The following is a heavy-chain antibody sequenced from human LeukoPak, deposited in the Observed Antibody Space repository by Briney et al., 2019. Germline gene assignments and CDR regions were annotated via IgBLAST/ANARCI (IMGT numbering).Heavy chain of an antibody. CDR1: GYTFTSYG. D-gene: IGHD6-13*01. CDR2: ISAYNGNT. J-gene: IGHJ5*02. Sequence: ASVKVSCKASGYTFTSYGISWVRQAPGQGLEWMGWISAYNGNTNYAQKLQGRVTMTTDTSTSTAYMELRSLRSDDTAVYYCARDHTGYSSRWYALWGPRTLVTVSS. V-gene: IGHV1-18*01. CDR3: ARDHTGYSSRWYAL.